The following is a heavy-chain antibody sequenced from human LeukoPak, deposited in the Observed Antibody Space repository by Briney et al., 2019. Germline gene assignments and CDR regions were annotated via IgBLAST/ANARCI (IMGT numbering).Heavy chain of an antibody. CDR1: GGSISSYY. D-gene: IGHD6-6*01. V-gene: IGHV4-59*12. Sequence: PSETLSLTCTVSGGSISSYYWSWIRQPPGKGLEWIGYIYYSGNTNYNPSLKSRVTISVDTSKNQFSLKLSSVTAADTAVYFCASLGPQLADRFDPWGQGTLVTVSS. J-gene: IGHJ5*02. CDR3: ASLGPQLADRFDP. CDR2: IYYSGNT.